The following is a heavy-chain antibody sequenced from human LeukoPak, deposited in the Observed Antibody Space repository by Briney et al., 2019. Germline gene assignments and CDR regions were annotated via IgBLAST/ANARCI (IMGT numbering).Heavy chain of an antibody. V-gene: IGHV1-69*13. CDR1: GGTFSSYA. CDR2: IIPIFGTA. Sequence: SVKVSCKASGGTFSSYAISWVRQAPGQGLEWMGGIIPIFGTANYAQKFQGRVTITADESTSTAYMELSSLRSEDTAVYYCASGNPKYCSGTSCYILGLDYYYGMDVWGQGTTVTVSS. J-gene: IGHJ6*02. CDR3: ASGNPKYCSGTSCYILGLDYYYGMDV. D-gene: IGHD2-2*02.